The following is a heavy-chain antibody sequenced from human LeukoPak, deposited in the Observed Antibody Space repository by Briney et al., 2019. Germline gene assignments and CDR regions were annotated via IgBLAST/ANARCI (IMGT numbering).Heavy chain of an antibody. CDR2: ISGSSSNT. V-gene: IGHV3-11*06. Sequence: GGSLRLSCAASGFTFSDYHMTWIRQAPGKGLEWVSYISGSSSNTNYADSAKGRFTISRDNAKNSLYLQMNSLRVEDTAVYYCARVNPTNSGFYAYWGQGTLVTVSS. CDR1: GFTFSDYH. CDR3: ARVNPTNSGFYAY. J-gene: IGHJ4*02. D-gene: IGHD3-22*01.